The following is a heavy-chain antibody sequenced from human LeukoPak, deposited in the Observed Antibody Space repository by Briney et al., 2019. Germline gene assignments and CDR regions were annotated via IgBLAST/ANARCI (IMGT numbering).Heavy chain of an antibody. Sequence: GRSLRLSCAASGFTFSTYARHWVRQAPGKGLEWVAIISYDGSNNFYADSVKGRFTISRDNSKNTLHLQMNSLRAEDTAVYYCARGRGSYLLRDAEYFQYWGQGTLVTVSS. CDR2: ISYDGSNN. D-gene: IGHD1-26*01. J-gene: IGHJ1*01. CDR1: GFTFSTYA. CDR3: ARGRGSYLLRDAEYFQY. V-gene: IGHV3-30-3*01.